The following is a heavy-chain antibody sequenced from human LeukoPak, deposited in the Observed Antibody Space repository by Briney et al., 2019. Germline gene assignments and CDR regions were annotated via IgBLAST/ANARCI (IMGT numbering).Heavy chain of an antibody. Sequence: ASVKVSGKASGYTSTGYYMHWVRQAPGQGLEWMGWINPNSGGTNYAQKFQGRVTMTRDTSISTAYMELSRLRSDDTAVYYCARAPSGYCTNGVCYKGSAFDIWGQGTMVTVSS. D-gene: IGHD2-8*01. CDR3: ARAPSGYCTNGVCYKGSAFDI. J-gene: IGHJ3*02. CDR2: INPNSGGT. CDR1: GYTSTGYY. V-gene: IGHV1-2*02.